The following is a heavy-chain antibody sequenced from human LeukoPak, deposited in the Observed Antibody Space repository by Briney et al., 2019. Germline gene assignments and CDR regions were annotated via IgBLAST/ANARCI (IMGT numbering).Heavy chain of an antibody. Sequence: PGGSLRLSCAASGFTFSSYAMHWVRQAPGKGLEWVAVISYDGSNKYYADSVKGRFTISRDNSKNTLYLQMNSLRAEDTAVYYCARDLGYYDILTGLWYWGQGTLVTVSS. CDR2: ISYDGSNK. CDR3: ARDLGYYDILTGLWY. V-gene: IGHV3-30-3*01. CDR1: GFTFSSYA. D-gene: IGHD3-9*01. J-gene: IGHJ4*02.